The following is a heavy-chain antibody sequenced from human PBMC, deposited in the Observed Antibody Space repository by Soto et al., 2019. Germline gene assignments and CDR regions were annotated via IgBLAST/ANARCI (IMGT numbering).Heavy chain of an antibody. J-gene: IGHJ4*02. V-gene: IGHV4-30-2*01. CDR3: ARSREFDY. CDR2: LFSSWNT. CDR1: GGSLSGATYS. Sequence: PSETLSLTCGVSGGSLSGATYSLNWIRHPPAKGLKWIGPLFSSWNTYYNPSLKSRVTLSIEVSKNQFSLSLRSLTAADTAAYYCARSREFDYRSQGTLVTVSS.